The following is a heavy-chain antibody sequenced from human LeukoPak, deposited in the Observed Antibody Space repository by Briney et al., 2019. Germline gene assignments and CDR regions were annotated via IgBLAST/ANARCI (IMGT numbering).Heavy chain of an antibody. CDR1: GESVSSNS. J-gene: IGHJ3*02. CDR2: TYYKSKWFN. Sequence: SQTLSLTCAISGESVSSNSWNWIRQSPSRGLEWQGRTYYKSKWFNDYAVSMRGRITITPDTSKNQFSLQLNSVTPEDTALYYFARDQPWTNGFDIWGQGILVTVSS. D-gene: IGHD3/OR15-3a*01. V-gene: IGHV6-1*01. CDR3: ARDQPWTNGFDI.